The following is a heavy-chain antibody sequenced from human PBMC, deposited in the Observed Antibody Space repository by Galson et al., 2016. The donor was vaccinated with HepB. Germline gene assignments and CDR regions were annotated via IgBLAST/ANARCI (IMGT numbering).Heavy chain of an antibody. CDR2: IYPGDSDT. D-gene: IGHD3-3*01. Sequence: QSGAEVKKPGESLKISCKASGYSFTSYWIGWVRQMPGKGLEWMGIIYPGDSDTRYSPSFQGQVTISADKSISTAYLQWSSLKASDTAMYYCATSRPGGLGLRFLEWSRLVGYWGQGTLVTVSS. V-gene: IGHV5-51*01. J-gene: IGHJ4*02. CDR3: ATSRPGGLGLRFLEWSRLVGY. CDR1: GYSFTSYW.